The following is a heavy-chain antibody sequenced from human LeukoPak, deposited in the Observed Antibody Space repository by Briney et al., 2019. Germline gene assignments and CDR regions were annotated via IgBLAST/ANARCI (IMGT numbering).Heavy chain of an antibody. V-gene: IGHV3-33*01. Sequence: GRSLRLSCAASGFTFSSYGMHWVRQAPGKGLEWVAVIWYDGSDKYYADSVKGRFTNSRDNSKNTLYLQMNSLRVADTAVDYCARVLGDSGWYLGWFDPWGQGTLVTVSS. CDR3: ARVLGDSGWYLGWFDP. J-gene: IGHJ5*02. CDR2: IWYDGSDK. D-gene: IGHD6-19*01. CDR1: GFTFSSYG.